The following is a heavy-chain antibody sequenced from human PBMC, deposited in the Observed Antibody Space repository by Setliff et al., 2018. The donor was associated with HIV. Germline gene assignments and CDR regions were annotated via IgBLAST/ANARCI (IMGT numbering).Heavy chain of an antibody. D-gene: IGHD2-2*01. J-gene: IGHJ5*02. CDR3: ARHWTLVAPVPENWFDP. CDR1: GGSISSSSHH. Sequence: SETLSLTCSVSGGSISSSSHHWGWIRQPPGKGLEWIGSISYSGNTYYNPSLRSRVTISVDTSKHQFSLKLSSVTAADTAVYYCARHWTLVAPVPENWFDPCAHVTLGTVSS. CDR2: ISYSGNT. V-gene: IGHV4-39*01.